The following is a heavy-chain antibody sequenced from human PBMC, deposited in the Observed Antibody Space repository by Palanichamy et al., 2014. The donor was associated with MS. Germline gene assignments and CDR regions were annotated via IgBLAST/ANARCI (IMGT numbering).Heavy chain of an antibody. Sequence: QVQLVQSGAEVKKPGASVKVSCKASGYTFTSYYMYWVRQAPGQGLEWMGIINPSGGSTSYAQKFQGRVTMTRDTSTSTVYMELSSLRSEDTAVYYCALVLTAYYTLDYWGQGTLVTVSS. V-gene: IGHV1-46*03. CDR2: INPSGGST. CDR1: GYTFTSYY. CDR3: ALVLTAYYTLDY. D-gene: IGHD3-9*01. J-gene: IGHJ4*02.